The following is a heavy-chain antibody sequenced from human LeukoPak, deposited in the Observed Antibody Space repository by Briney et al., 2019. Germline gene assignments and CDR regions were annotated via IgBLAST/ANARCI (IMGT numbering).Heavy chain of an antibody. D-gene: IGHD3-10*01. CDR2: INWNGDST. V-gene: IGHV3-20*04. Sequence: QPGGSLRLSCAASGFTFDDYGMSWVRQAPGKGLEWVSGINWNGDSTGYADSVKGRFTISRDNAKNPLYLQMNSLRAEDTASYYCARTGYYGSGSYSGYWGQGTLVTVSS. CDR3: ARTGYYGSGSYSGY. J-gene: IGHJ4*02. CDR1: GFTFDDYG.